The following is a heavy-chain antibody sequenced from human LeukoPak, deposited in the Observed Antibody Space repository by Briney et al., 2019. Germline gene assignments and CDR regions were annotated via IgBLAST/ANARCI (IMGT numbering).Heavy chain of an antibody. CDR2: TRPSGENP. V-gene: IGHV3-23*01. CDR1: ESTFSSYD. Sequence: GGPLRLPCAASESTFSSYDMTWVPQAPGRGREWVASTRPSGENPYSGDSSKGRFPISRDNPTNTVYLQMNNMRVDDTAVSYCARVAGWHWFDPWGQGTLVTVSS. CDR3: ARVAGWHWFDP. D-gene: IGHD6-19*01. J-gene: IGHJ5*02.